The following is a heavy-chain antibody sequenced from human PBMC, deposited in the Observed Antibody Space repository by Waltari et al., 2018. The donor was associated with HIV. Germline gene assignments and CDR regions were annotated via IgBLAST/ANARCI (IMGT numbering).Heavy chain of an antibody. V-gene: IGHV3-7*03. CDR1: GFTFSNRW. Sequence: EVQLVESGGGLVQPGGSRGRSWAAAGFTFSNRWRGWVRQAPGKGLEWVANIKRDGSEKYYVDSVKGRFTISRDTAKNSLSLQMNSLRAEDTAVYYCARAPYDSGNEYYFDHWGLGTLVTVSS. CDR2: IKRDGSEK. J-gene: IGHJ4*02. CDR3: ARAPYDSGNEYYFDH. D-gene: IGHD3-10*01.